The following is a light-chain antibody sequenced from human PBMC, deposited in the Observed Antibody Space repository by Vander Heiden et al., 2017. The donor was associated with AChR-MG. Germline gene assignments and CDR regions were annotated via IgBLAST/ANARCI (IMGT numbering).Light chain of an antibody. CDR2: GNS. CDR3: QSYDSSLSGV. Sequence: QSVLTQPPSVSGAPGQRVTISCTGSSSNIGAGYDVQWYQQLPGTATKLLIYGNSNRPSGVPDRFSGSKSGTSASLAITGLQAEDEADYYCQSYDSSLSGVFGGGTKLTVL. V-gene: IGLV1-40*01. J-gene: IGLJ2*01. CDR1: SSNIGAGYD.